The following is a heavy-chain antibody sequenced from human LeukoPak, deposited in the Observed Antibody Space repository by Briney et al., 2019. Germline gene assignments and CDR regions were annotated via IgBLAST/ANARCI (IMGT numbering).Heavy chain of an antibody. J-gene: IGHJ6*03. CDR2: IYYSGST. CDR1: GGSISSYY. V-gene: IGHV4-59*08. Sequence: SETLSLTCTVSGGSISSYYWSWIRQPPGKGLEWIGYIYYSGSTNYNPSLKSRVTISVDTSKNQFSLKLSSVTAADTALYYCARFDSTYYYYMDVWGKGTTVTVSS. D-gene: IGHD3-22*01. CDR3: ARFDSTYYYYMDV.